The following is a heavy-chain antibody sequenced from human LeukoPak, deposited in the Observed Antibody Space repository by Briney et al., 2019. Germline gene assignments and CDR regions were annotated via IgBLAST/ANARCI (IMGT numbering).Heavy chain of an antibody. CDR2: INPNGGNT. D-gene: IGHD2-15*01. CDR3: ARAPKHCSGGSCYEFDY. CDR1: GYTFTSYY. V-gene: IGHV1-46*01. Sequence: ASVKVSCKASGYTFTSYYMHWVRQAPGQGLEWMGIINPNGGNTSYAQKFQGRVPMTRDTSTSTVYMELSSLRSEDTAVYYCARAPKHCSGGSCYEFDYWGQGTLVTVSS. J-gene: IGHJ4*02.